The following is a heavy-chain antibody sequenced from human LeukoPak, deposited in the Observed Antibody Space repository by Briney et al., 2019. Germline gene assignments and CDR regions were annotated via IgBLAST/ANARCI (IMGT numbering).Heavy chain of an antibody. CDR2: IYYSGST. J-gene: IGHJ3*02. CDR1: GGSISSYY. D-gene: IGHD6-19*01. CDR3: ARASGWYGLGAFDI. V-gene: IGHV4-59*01. Sequence: SETLSLTCTVSGGSISSYYWSWIRQPPGKGLEWIGYIYYSGSTNYNPSLKSRATISVDTSKNQFSLRLSSVTAADTAVYYCARASGWYGLGAFDIWGQGTMVTVSS.